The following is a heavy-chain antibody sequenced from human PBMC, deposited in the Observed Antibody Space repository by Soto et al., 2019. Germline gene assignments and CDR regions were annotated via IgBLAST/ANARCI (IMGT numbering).Heavy chain of an antibody. CDR3: ARDLHTYLGSGWPSGAFDI. V-gene: IGHV3-30-3*01. J-gene: IGHJ3*02. CDR1: GFTFSSYA. CDR2: ISYDGSNK. D-gene: IGHD6-19*01. Sequence: HPGGSLRLSCAASGFTFSSYAMHWVRQAPGKGLEWVAVISYDGSNKYYADSVKSRFTISRDNSKNTLYLQMNSLRAEDTAVYYCARDLHTYLGSGWPSGAFDIWGQGTMVTVSS.